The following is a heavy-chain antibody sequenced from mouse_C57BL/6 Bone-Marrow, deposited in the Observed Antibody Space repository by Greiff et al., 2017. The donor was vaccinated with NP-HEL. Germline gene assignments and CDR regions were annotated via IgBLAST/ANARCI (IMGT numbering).Heavy chain of an antibody. J-gene: IGHJ4*01. CDR2: ISSGSSTI. Sequence: EVQVEESGGGLVKPGGSLKLSCAASGFTFSDYGMHWVRQAPEKGLEWVAYISSGSSTIYYADTVKGRFTISRDTSKNTLFLQLSSLRSEDTAMYYGARACSLGDAMDYWGQGTSVTVSS. CDR1: GFTFSDYG. D-gene: IGHD3-3*01. CDR3: ARACSLGDAMDY. V-gene: IGHV5-17*01.